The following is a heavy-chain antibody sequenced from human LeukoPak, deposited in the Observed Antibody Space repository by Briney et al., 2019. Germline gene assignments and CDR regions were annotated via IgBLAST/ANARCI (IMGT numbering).Heavy chain of an antibody. J-gene: IGHJ3*02. V-gene: IGHV1-3*01. Sequence: ASVKVSCKASGYPFTSYAMYWVSQAPGQRLEWMGWINADNGDTRYSQKLQGRVTMTGDTSASTTYMELSSLRSEDTAVYYCASDAFDIWGQGTMVTVSS. CDR1: GYPFTSYA. CDR3: ASDAFDI. CDR2: INADNGDT.